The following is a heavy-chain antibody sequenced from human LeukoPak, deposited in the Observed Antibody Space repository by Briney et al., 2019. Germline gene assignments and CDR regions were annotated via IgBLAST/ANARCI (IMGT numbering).Heavy chain of an antibody. CDR2: IYSGDSDT. J-gene: IGHJ4*02. Sequence: GESLKISCKGSGYSFTTYWIGWVRPMPGKGLEWMGIIYSGDSDTKYSPSFQGQVTISVDKSISTAYLQWSSLKASDTALYYCARRSLAGFFDYWGQGTLVTVSS. V-gene: IGHV5-51*01. CDR3: ARRSLAGFFDY. CDR1: GYSFTTYW. D-gene: IGHD6-19*01.